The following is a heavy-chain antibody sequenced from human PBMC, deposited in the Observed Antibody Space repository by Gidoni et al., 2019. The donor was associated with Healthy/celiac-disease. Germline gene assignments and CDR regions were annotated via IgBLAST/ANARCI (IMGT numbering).Heavy chain of an antibody. Sequence: EVQLLESGGGLVQPGGSLSISCAASGFTFSSYAMSWVRQAPGKGLECVSAISGSGGSTYYADSVKGRFTISRDNSKNTLYLQMNSLRAEDTAVYYCAKIESMVRGILKDFDYWGQGTLVTVSS. J-gene: IGHJ4*02. V-gene: IGHV3-23*01. D-gene: IGHD3-10*01. CDR2: ISGSGGST. CDR3: AKIESMVRGILKDFDY. CDR1: GFTFSSYA.